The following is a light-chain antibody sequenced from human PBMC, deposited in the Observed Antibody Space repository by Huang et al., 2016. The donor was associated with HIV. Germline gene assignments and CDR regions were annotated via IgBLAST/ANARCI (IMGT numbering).Light chain of an antibody. CDR1: QSVSDC. Sequence: IVLTQSPATLSLSPGQRVTLSCRASQSVSDCLAWYQQKPGQAPRLLIYDASKRATGIPARFSGSGAGTDFTLTISSLEPEDFAVYYCQQRSKWPLTFGGGTKVESK. CDR3: QQRSKWPLT. V-gene: IGKV3-11*01. CDR2: DAS. J-gene: IGKJ4*01.